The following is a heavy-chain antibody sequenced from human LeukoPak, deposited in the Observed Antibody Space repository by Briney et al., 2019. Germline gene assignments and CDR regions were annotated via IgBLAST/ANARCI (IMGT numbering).Heavy chain of an antibody. Sequence: ASVKVSCKASGGTFSSYAISWVQQAPGQGLEWMGGIIPIFGTANYAQKFQGRVTITADESTSTAYMELSSLRSEDTAVYYCARVDVVSGSYFYYYYGMDVWGQGTTVTVSS. V-gene: IGHV1-69*01. CDR1: GGTFSSYA. CDR2: IIPIFGTA. J-gene: IGHJ6*02. D-gene: IGHD1-26*01. CDR3: ARVDVVSGSYFYYYYGMDV.